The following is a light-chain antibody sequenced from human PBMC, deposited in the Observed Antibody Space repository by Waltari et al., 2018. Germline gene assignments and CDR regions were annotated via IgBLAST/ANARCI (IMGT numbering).Light chain of an antibody. CDR2: DDS. CDR1: NIGKHT. Sequence: SFAVTHPPSVSVAPGQTARITCGGNNIGKHTVHWYQQKPGKAPVLVVYDDSDRPSGIPERFSGSNSGNTATLTISRVEAGDEAGYYCQVWDTSDPSLYVFGTGTKVTVL. V-gene: IGLV3-21*02. CDR3: QVWDTSDPSLYV. J-gene: IGLJ1*01.